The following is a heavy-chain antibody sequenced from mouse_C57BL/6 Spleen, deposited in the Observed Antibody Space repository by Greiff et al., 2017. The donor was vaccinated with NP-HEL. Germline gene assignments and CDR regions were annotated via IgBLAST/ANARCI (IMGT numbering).Heavy chain of an antibody. Sequence: DVQLVESGGGLVQPGGSLSLSCAASGFTFTDYYMSWVRQPPGKALEWLGFIRNKANGYTTEYSASVKGRFTISRDNSQSILYLQMNALRAEDSATYYCARLLTFYAMDYWGQGTSVTVSS. V-gene: IGHV7-3*01. CDR2: IRNKANGYTT. CDR1: GFTFTDYY. J-gene: IGHJ4*01. CDR3: ARLLTFYAMDY. D-gene: IGHD2-1*01.